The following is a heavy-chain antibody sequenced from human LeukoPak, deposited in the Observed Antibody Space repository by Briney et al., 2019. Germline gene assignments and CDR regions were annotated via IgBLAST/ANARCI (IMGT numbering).Heavy chain of an antibody. J-gene: IGHJ6*02. CDR3: AKAHCSSTSCYPNYYYYYGMDV. CDR2: ISYDGSNK. D-gene: IGHD2-2*01. V-gene: IGHV3-30-3*01. Sequence: QIGGSLRLSCAASGFTFSSYAMHWVRQAPGKGLEWVAVISYDGSNKYYADSVKGRFTISRDNSKNTLYLQMNSLRAEDTAVYYCAKAHCSSTSCYPNYYYYYGMDVWGQGTTVTVSS. CDR1: GFTFSSYA.